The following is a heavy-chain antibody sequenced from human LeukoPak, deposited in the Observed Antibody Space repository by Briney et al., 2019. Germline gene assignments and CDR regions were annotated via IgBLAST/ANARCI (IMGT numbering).Heavy chain of an antibody. CDR2: MRQDGSEK. V-gene: IGHV3-7*01. Sequence: GGSLRLSCAASGFTFSSHLISWVRQAPGKGLEWVANMRQDGSEKFYADSVKGRFTISRDNAKNSLYLQMNSLRVEDTAVYYCARYQFGDYSDRNQHYYYYYGMDVWGQGTTVTVSS. J-gene: IGHJ6*02. CDR3: ARYQFGDYSDRNQHYYYYYGMDV. D-gene: IGHD4-17*01. CDR1: GFTFSSHL.